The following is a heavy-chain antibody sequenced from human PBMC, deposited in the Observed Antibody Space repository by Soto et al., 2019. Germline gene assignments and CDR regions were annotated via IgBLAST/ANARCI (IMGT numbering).Heavy chain of an antibody. CDR3: AKGYRATVTRLYFDD. J-gene: IGHJ4*02. Sequence: EVQLLESGGGLVQPGESLRLSCAASGFTFSNSAMSWVRQVPGKGLEWFSAISSGGATFYADSVKGGCTISRDNSKDMLYLQMNNLRAEDTAVYYCAKGYRATVTRLYFDDWGQGTLVTVSS. CDR2: ISSGGAT. D-gene: IGHD4-17*01. V-gene: IGHV3-23*01. CDR1: GFTFSNSA.